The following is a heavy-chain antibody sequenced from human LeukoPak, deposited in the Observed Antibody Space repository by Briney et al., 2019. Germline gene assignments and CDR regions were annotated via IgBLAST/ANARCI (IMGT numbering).Heavy chain of an antibody. CDR1: GGSFSGYS. Sequence: PSETLSLTCAVSGGSFSGYSWTWIRQPPGRGLEWIGEIDDTGSATYNPSLQSRVTMSVDTSKRQFSLTLTSVTAAERAVYYCAREVPYYSASGRRRYVFDFWGQGSLVTVSS. D-gene: IGHD3-10*01. V-gene: IGHV4-34*01. CDR2: IDDTGSA. CDR3: AREVPYYSASGRRRYVFDF. J-gene: IGHJ4*02.